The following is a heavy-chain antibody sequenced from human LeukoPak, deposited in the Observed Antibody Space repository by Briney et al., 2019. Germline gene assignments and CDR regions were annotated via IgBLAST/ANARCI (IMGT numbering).Heavy chain of an antibody. CDR3: ARIATMVRGVIIALDY. J-gene: IGHJ4*02. CDR2: IYPGDSDT. Sequence: GESLKISCKGSGYSFTSYWIGWVRQMPGKGLEWMGIIYPGDSDTRYSPSFQGQVTISADKSISTAYLQWSSLKASDTAMYYCARIATMVRGVIIALDYWGQGTLVTVSS. D-gene: IGHD3-10*01. CDR1: GYSFTSYW. V-gene: IGHV5-51*01.